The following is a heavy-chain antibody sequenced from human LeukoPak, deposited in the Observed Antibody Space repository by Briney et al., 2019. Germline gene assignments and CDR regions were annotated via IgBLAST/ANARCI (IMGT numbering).Heavy chain of an antibody. Sequence: ASVKVSCKASGYTFTGYYMHWVRQAPGQGLEWMGWINPNSGGTNYAQKLQGRVTMTTDTSTSTAYMELRSLRSDDTAVYYCARDIVVVPAKERYYYYYGMDVWGQGTTVTVSS. CDR2: INPNSGGT. J-gene: IGHJ6*02. D-gene: IGHD2-2*01. V-gene: IGHV1-2*02. CDR3: ARDIVVVPAKERYYYYYGMDV. CDR1: GYTFTGYY.